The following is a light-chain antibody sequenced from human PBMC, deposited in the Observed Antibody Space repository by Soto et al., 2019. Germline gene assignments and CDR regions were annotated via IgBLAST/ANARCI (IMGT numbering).Light chain of an antibody. CDR2: DAS. V-gene: IGKV3-11*01. CDR1: QSISSS. J-gene: IGKJ4*01. Sequence: EIELTQSPVTLSLSPGERATLSCRASQSISSSLAWYQQIPGRAPRLLIYDASNRATGIPARFSGSGSGTDFTLTISSLEPEDFAFYYCQQRSDWPLTFGGGTKVEIK. CDR3: QQRSDWPLT.